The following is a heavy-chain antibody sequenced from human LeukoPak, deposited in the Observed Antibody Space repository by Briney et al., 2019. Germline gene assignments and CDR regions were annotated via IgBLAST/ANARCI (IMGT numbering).Heavy chain of an antibody. V-gene: IGHV3-23*01. J-gene: IGHJ4*02. CDR2: ISGSGGST. CDR1: GFTFSSYG. CDR3: ARPLNCGGDCYSRFDY. D-gene: IGHD2-21*02. Sequence: QTGGSLRLSCAASGFTFSSYGMSWVRQTPGKGLEWVSAISGSGGSTYYADSVKGRFTISRDNSKNTLYLQMNSLRAEDRALYYCARPLNCGGDCYSRFDYWGQGTLVTVSS.